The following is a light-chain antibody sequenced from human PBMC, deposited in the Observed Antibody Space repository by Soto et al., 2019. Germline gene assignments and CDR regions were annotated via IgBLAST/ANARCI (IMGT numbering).Light chain of an antibody. J-gene: IGKJ4*01. V-gene: IGKV3-20*01. CDR1: QSVRSTY. Sequence: EIVLTQSPGTLSLSPGERATLSCRASQSVRSTYIAWYQHKPGQAPRLLIYGASSRATGIPDRFTGSGSGTDFTLTVSRLETEDFAVYFCQQYGNAPLTFGGGTKLEIK. CDR3: QQYGNAPLT. CDR2: GAS.